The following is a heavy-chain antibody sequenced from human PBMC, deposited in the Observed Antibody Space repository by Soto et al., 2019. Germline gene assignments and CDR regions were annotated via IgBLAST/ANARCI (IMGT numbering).Heavy chain of an antibody. Sequence: SETLSLTCTVSGGSISSSNWWSWVRQPPGKGLEWIGEIYHSGSTNYNPYLKCRVTISVDKSKNQFSLKLSSLTAADTAVYYCARDLGYYGDFETGAFDIWGQGTMVTVSS. CDR1: GGSISSSNW. D-gene: IGHD4-17*01. V-gene: IGHV4-4*02. CDR2: IYHSGST. J-gene: IGHJ3*02. CDR3: ARDLGYYGDFETGAFDI.